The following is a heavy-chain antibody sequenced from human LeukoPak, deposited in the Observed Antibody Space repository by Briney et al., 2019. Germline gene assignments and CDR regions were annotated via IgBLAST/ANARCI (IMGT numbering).Heavy chain of an antibody. Sequence: ASVKVSCKSSGYTFTTYYMHWVRQAPGQGLEWMGIINPSGGSTSYAQKFQGRVTVTRDMSTGTVYMELSSLRSEDTAVYYCARGRYCSSTSCYARENWFDPWGQGTLVTVSS. D-gene: IGHD2-2*01. CDR1: GYTFTTYY. V-gene: IGHV1-46*01. J-gene: IGHJ5*02. CDR3: ARGRYCSSTSCYARENWFDP. CDR2: INPSGGST.